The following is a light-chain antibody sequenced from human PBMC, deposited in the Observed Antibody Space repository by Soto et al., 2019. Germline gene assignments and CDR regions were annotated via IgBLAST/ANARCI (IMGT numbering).Light chain of an antibody. CDR3: QQYGSSPPYT. J-gene: IGKJ2*01. CDR1: HSVTRGS. Sequence: EIVLTQSPGTLSLSPGERATLSCRASHSVTRGSLPWYQQKPGQAPRLFFYGASSRATGIPDRFSGSGSGTDFTLTISRLEPEDFAVYYCQQYGSSPPYTFGQGTKLEIK. V-gene: IGKV3-20*01. CDR2: GAS.